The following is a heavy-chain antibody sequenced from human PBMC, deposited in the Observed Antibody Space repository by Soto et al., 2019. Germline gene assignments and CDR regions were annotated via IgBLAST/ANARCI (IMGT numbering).Heavy chain of an antibody. D-gene: IGHD6-19*01. CDR1: GFTFSSYG. J-gene: IGHJ4*02. CDR2: ISGSGGST. Sequence: EVQQLESGGGLVQPGGSVRLSCAASGFTFSSYGMSWVRQALGKGLEWVSAISGSGGSTYNADSVKGRFTISRDNSKNTLYLQMNSLTAEDTAVYYCAKNEGYSSGWYLDWGQGTLVTVTS. V-gene: IGHV3-23*01. CDR3: AKNEGYSSGWYLD.